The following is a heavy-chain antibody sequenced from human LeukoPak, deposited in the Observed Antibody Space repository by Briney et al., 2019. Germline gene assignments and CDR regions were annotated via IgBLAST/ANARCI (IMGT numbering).Heavy chain of an antibody. CDR3: ARDIYGGHDY. CDR2: INQDGSEK. D-gene: IGHD2-21*01. Sequence: GGSLRLSCAASGFTFSNYWMSWVCQAPGKGLEWVANINQDGSEKSYVDSVEGRFTISRDNAKKSLYLHVNSLRAEDTAVYYCARDIYGGHDYWGQGTLLTVSS. CDR1: GFTFSNYW. J-gene: IGHJ4*02. V-gene: IGHV3-7*04.